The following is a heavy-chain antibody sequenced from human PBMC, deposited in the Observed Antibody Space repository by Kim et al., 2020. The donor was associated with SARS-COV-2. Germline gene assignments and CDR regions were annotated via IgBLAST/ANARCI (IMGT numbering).Heavy chain of an antibody. CDR2: IKQDGSEK. CDR1: GFTFSSYW. CDR3: ARVEAMGILTGYYRLPGGYYFDY. D-gene: IGHD3-9*01. Sequence: GGSLRLSCAASGFTFSSYWMSWVRQAPGKGLEWVANIKQDGSEKYYVDSVKGRFTISRDNAKNSLYLQMNSLRAEDTAVYYCARVEAMGILTGYYRLPGGYYFDYWGQGTLVTVSS. V-gene: IGHV3-7*01. J-gene: IGHJ4*02.